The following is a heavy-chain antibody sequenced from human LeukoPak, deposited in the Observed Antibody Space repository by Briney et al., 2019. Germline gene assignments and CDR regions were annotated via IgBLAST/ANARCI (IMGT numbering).Heavy chain of an antibody. J-gene: IGHJ1*01. V-gene: IGHV1-18*01. CDR3: ARVGDSSGPYGYFQH. CDR1: GYTFTSYG. D-gene: IGHD6-19*01. Sequence: ASVKVSCKASGYTFTSYGISWVRQAPGQGLEWMGWISAYNGNTNYAQKLQGRVTMTTDTSTSTAYMELRSLRSDDTAVYYCARVGDSSGPYGYFQHWGQGTLVTVSS. CDR2: ISAYNGNT.